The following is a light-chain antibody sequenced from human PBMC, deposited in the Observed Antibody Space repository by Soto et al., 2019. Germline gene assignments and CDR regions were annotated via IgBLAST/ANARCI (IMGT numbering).Light chain of an antibody. CDR2: DAS. CDR1: QSVSSY. J-gene: IGKJ5*01. V-gene: IGKV3-11*01. Sequence: EIVLTQSPATLSLSPGERATLSCRTSQSVSSYLAWYQQKPGRAPRLLIYDASNSATGIPARFIGSGSGTDFSLTISSLEPEDFAVYYCQQRSNWPITFGQGTRLEIK. CDR3: QQRSNWPIT.